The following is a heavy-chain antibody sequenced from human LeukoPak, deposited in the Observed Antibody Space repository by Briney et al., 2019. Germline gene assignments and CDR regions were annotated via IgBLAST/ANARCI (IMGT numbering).Heavy chain of an antibody. CDR2: TYHRSKCYN. D-gene: IGHD3-10*01. CDR3: VILGTGSPLHDY. J-gene: IGHJ4*01. V-gene: IGHV6-1*01. CDR1: GDSVSSHCAG. Sequence: SQTLSLTCAISGDSVSSHCAGWNWTTHTPSRGLQGLRRTYHRSKCYNDYAVSVKSRITINPDPCTNQFSLQLNSGTPEYTAVYYCVILGTGSPLHDYWGQGTLVTVSS.